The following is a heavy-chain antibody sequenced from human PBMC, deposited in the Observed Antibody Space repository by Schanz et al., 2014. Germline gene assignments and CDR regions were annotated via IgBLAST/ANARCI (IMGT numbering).Heavy chain of an antibody. V-gene: IGHV1-2*06. CDR2: INPNSGAA. J-gene: IGHJ4*02. CDR1: GYTFTGHR. Sequence: QVLLVQSGAEVKKPGASVKVSCKASGYTFTGHRMHWVRQAPGQGPEWMGRINPNSGAANYAQKFQGRVTLTRDSSIDTVYMDLSRLTSDDTAVYYCARDRVGDGYTRIDSWGQGTLVTVSS. CDR3: ARDRVGDGYTRIDS. D-gene: IGHD5-18*01.